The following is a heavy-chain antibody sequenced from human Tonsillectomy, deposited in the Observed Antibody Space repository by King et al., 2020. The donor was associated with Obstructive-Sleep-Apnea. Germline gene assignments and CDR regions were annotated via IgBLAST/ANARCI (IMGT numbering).Heavy chain of an antibody. CDR3: ARGVGAVAGPYYFDY. Sequence: VQLVESGGGVVRPGGSLRLSCAASGFTFDDYGMSWVRQAPGKGLEWVSGINWNGGSTGYADSVKGRFTISRDNAKNSLYLQMNSLRAEDTALYHCARGVGAVAGPYYFDYWGQGTLVTVSS. CDR1: GFTFDDYG. CDR2: INWNGGST. J-gene: IGHJ4*02. D-gene: IGHD6-19*01. V-gene: IGHV3-20*01.